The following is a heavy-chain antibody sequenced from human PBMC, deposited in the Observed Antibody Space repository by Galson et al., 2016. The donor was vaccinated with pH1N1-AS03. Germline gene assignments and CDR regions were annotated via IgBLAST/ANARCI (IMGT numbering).Heavy chain of an antibody. D-gene: IGHD5-18*01. CDR2: IAAVGTT. J-gene: IGHJ6*04. Sequence: SLRLSCAASGFTVSTYDMHWVRQSAGGGLEWVSLIAAVGTTEYAGSVKGRFTTFRDNVKNSLYLQMNNLRAEDTALYYCAVWGYGYNKHGLDVWGKGTTVTVSS. CDR1: GFTVSTYD. V-gene: IGHV3-13*01. CDR3: AVWGYGYNKHGLDV.